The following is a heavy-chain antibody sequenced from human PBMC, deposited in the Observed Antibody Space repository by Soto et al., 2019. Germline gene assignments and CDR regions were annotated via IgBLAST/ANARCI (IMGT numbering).Heavy chain of an antibody. V-gene: IGHV4-4*07. CDR1: GGSISSYY. CDR3: ARDSGHYDFWSGYPNYGMDV. CDR2: IYTSGST. Sequence: PSETLSLTCTVSGGSISSYYWSWIRQPAGKGLEWIGRIYTSGSTNYNPSLKSRVTMSVDTSKNQFSLKLSSVTAADTAVYYCARDSGHYDFWSGYPNYGMDVWGQGTTVTVSS. J-gene: IGHJ6*02. D-gene: IGHD3-3*01.